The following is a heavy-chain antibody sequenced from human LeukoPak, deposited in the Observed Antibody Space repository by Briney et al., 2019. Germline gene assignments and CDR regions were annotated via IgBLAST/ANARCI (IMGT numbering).Heavy chain of an antibody. CDR2: IKKDGSEE. CDR1: GFTISTYW. J-gene: IGHJ4*02. D-gene: IGHD2-15*01. Sequence: GGSLRLSCAASGFTISTYWMSWVHQTPGNGLEWVANIKKDGSEEYYVDSVKGRFTISRDNAKNSLYLQMNSLRAEDTAVYYCASYGSGLGRPFDHWGQGTLVTVSS. V-gene: IGHV3-7*01. CDR3: ASYGSGLGRPFDH.